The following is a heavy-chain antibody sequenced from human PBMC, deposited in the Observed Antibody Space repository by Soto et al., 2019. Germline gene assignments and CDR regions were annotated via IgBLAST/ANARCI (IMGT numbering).Heavy chain of an antibody. D-gene: IGHD3-10*01. CDR3: TRGFLKSGFDC. V-gene: IGHV6-1*01. CDR2: TYYMSKWHN. CDR1: GDSVSSNS. J-gene: IGHJ4*02. Sequence: SQTLSLTCAISGDSVSSNSWNWVRQSPSGGLEWLGRTYYMSKWHNDYAVSVKSRITINPDTSKNQFSLQLNSVTPEDTALYYCTRGFLKSGFDCWGQGTLVTVSS.